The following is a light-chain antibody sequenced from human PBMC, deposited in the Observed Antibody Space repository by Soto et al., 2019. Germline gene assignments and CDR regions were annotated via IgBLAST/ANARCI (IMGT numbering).Light chain of an antibody. CDR3: QPYDISLNGFYV. CDR1: NSNIGTGYD. J-gene: IGLJ1*01. V-gene: IGLV1-40*01. Sequence: QSVLTQPPSVSGAPGQRVTISCTGSNSNIGTGYDVHWYQQVPGTAPKLLIYGNNKRASGVPDRFSGFKSGTSASLAITGLQAEDEADYYCQPYDISLNGFYVFGTGTKVTVL. CDR2: GNN.